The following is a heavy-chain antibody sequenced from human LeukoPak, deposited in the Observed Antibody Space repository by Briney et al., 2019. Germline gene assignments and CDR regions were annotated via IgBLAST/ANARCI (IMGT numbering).Heavy chain of an antibody. J-gene: IGHJ4*02. D-gene: IGHD6-13*01. CDR2: INPNSGGT. CDR1: GYTYTGYY. Sequence: ASVKVSCKASGYTYTGYYMHWVRQAPGQGLEWMGWINPNSGGTNYAQKFQGRVTMTRDTSISTAYMELSRLRSDDTAVYYCARGRYSISRVDYWGQGTLVTVSS. CDR3: ARGRYSISRVDY. V-gene: IGHV1-2*02.